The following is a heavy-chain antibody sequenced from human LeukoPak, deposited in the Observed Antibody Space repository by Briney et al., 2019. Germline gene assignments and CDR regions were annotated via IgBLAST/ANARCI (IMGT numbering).Heavy chain of an antibody. D-gene: IGHD3-22*01. CDR2: IYPDDSNT. Sequence: PGESLKISCQGSGYNFPIYWIGWVRQMPGQGLEWMGIIYPDDSNTIYGPSFQGQVTISADKSINTAYLEWSSLKASDTAMYYCARQVEYYYDSSGYLDYWGQGTLVTVSS. J-gene: IGHJ4*02. CDR3: ARQVEYYYDSSGYLDY. CDR1: GYNFPIYW. V-gene: IGHV5-51*01.